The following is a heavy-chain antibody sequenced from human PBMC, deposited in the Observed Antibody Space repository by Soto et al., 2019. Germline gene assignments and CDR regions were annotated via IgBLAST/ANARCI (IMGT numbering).Heavy chain of an antibody. D-gene: IGHD3-10*01. Sequence: EGSLRLSCGASGFSFSTYAMNWVRQAPGKGLEWVAGISGRGTTTYYADSVKGRFIISRDNSMDTLYLQMNSLRAEDTALYYCAKDYGSGSYEYYYYYYALDVWGQGTTFTVSS. CDR1: GFSFSTYA. V-gene: IGHV3-23*01. CDR3: AKDYGSGSYEYYYYYYALDV. J-gene: IGHJ6*02. CDR2: ISGRGTTT.